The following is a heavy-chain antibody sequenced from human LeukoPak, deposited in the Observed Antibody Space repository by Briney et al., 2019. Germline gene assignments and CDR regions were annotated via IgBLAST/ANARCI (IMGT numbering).Heavy chain of an antibody. J-gene: IGHJ3*02. CDR3: ASADVVTRSGVAFDI. CDR2: MNPNSGNT. D-gene: IGHD4-23*01. CDR1: GYTFTGYY. Sequence: ASVKVSCKASGYTFTGYYMHWVRQATGQGLEWMGWMNPNSGNTGYAQKFQGRVTMTRNTSISTAYMELSSLRSEDTAVYYCASADVVTRSGVAFDIWGQGTMVTVSS. V-gene: IGHV1-8*02.